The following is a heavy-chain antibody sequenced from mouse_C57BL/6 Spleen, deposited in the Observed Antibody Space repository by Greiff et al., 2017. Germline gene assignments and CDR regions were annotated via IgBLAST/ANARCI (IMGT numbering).Heavy chain of an antibody. J-gene: IGHJ3*01. D-gene: IGHD1-1*01. CDR3: AWPLYYGQRGFAY. CDR1: GFTFSDYG. CDR2: ISSGSSTI. Sequence: EVKLMESGGGLVKPGGSLKLSCAASGFTFSDYGMHWVRQAPEKGLEWVAYISSGSSTIYYADTVKGRFTISRDNAKNTLFLQVTSLRSEDTAMYYCAWPLYYGQRGFAYWGQGTLVTVSA. V-gene: IGHV5-17*01.